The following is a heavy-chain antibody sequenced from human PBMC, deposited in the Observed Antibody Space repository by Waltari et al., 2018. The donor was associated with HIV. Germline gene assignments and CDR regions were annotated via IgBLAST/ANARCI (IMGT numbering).Heavy chain of an antibody. J-gene: IGHJ4*02. D-gene: IGHD2-21*01. CDR1: GFPFSSFS. V-gene: IGHV3-21*01. CDR2: IDSSNTYI. CDR3: ARFDGGNSEVYH. Sequence: EVQLVESGGGLVKPGGSLRLSCAASGFPFSSFSMRWIRQGPGRGLEWVASIDSSNTYIHYADSVRGRFTISRDNAKNSLYLQMNSLRAEDTALYYCARFDGGNSEVYHWGQGTLVTVSS.